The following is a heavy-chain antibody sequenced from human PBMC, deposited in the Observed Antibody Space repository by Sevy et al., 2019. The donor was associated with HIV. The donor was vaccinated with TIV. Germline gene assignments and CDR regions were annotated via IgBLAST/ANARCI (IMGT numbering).Heavy chain of an antibody. Sequence: GGSLRLSCVGAGISISSHWMNWVRQSPGKGLEWVANINQDGSEIYYVGSVKGRFTISRDNARNSGYLQMHSLSVEDSGVYYCALGMGVWGQGTTVTVSS. CDR1: GISISSHW. V-gene: IGHV3-7*01. CDR3: ALGMGV. J-gene: IGHJ6*02. CDR2: INQDGSEI.